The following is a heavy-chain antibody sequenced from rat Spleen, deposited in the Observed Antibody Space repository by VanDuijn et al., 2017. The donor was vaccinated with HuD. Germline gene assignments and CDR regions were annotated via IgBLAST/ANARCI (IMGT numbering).Heavy chain of an antibody. V-gene: IGHV5-27*01. J-gene: IGHJ2*01. Sequence: EVQVVESGGGLVQPGRSMKLSCAASGFTFSNSAMAWVRQAPTKGLEWVASITDRRDSTYYRDSVQGRFTISRDNAKTTLYLQMDSLRSEDTATYYCTTGVYWGQGVMVTVSS. CDR3: TTGVY. CDR1: GFTFSNSA. CDR2: ITDRRDST.